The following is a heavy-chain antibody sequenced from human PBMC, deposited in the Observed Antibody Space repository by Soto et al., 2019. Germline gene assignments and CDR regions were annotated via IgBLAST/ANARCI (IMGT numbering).Heavy chain of an antibody. D-gene: IGHD5-18*01. J-gene: IGHJ6*02. CDR2: IYYSGST. Sequence: QVQLQESGPGLVKPSETLSLTCTVSGGSISSYYWSWIRQPPGKGLEWIGYIYYSGSTNYNPSLKSRVTISVDTSKNQFSLKLSSVTAADTAVYYCARSDTAMDPYYYYYGMDVWGQGTTVTVSS. V-gene: IGHV4-59*08. CDR1: GGSISSYY. CDR3: ARSDTAMDPYYYYYGMDV.